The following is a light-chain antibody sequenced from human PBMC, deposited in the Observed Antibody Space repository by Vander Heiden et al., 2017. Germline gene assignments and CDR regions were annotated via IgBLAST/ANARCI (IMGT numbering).Light chain of an antibody. CDR3: QQSYSTPYT. Sequence: DIQRTQSPSSLSASVGDRVSITCRASQSISSYLNCYQQKPGKAPKLLIYAASSLQSGVPSRFSGSGSGTDFTLTISSLQPEDFATYYCQQSYSTPYTFGQGTKLEIK. J-gene: IGKJ2*01. CDR1: QSISSY. CDR2: AAS. V-gene: IGKV1-39*01.